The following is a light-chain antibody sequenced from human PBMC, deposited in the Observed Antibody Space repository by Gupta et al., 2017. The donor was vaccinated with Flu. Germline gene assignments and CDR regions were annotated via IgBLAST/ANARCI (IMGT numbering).Light chain of an antibody. CDR2: ANN. Sequence: QSVLTQPPSVSGAPGQRVTIACTGGSANIGAGYDVQWYQQLPGTAPKLLIYANNDRPSGVPDRFSGSKSDISASLAITVLQSGDEADYYCQSYDSSLSAYVFGTGTKVTVL. V-gene: IGLV1-40*01. CDR3: QSYDSSLSAYV. J-gene: IGLJ1*01. CDR1: SANIGAGYD.